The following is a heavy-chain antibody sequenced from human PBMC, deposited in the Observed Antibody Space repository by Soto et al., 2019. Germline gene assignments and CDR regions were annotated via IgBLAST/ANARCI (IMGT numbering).Heavy chain of an antibody. CDR2: IYHSGST. Sequence: SETLSLTCAVSGGSISSGGYSWSWIRQPPGKVLEWIVYIYHSGSTYYNPSLKSRVTISLDRSNNQFSLKLSSVTASYTAVYYCAREYGSASSQFDYWGQGTLVTVPS. V-gene: IGHV4-30-2*01. D-gene: IGHD3-10*01. CDR1: GGSISSGGYS. CDR3: AREYGSASSQFDY. J-gene: IGHJ4*02.